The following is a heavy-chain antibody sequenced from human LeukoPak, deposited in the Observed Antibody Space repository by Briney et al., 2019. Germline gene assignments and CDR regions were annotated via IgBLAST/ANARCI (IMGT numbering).Heavy chain of an antibody. J-gene: IGHJ6*03. Sequence: GGSLRLSCVASGFTVSSNYMSWVRQAPGKGLEWVSVIYSGGSTYYADSVKGRFTIFRDNSKNTLYLQMNSLRAEDTAVYYCASGSGSYRTPYYYMDVWGTGTTVTVSS. V-gene: IGHV3-53*01. CDR1: GFTVSSNY. D-gene: IGHD3-10*01. CDR3: ASGSGSYRTPYYYMDV. CDR2: IYSGGST.